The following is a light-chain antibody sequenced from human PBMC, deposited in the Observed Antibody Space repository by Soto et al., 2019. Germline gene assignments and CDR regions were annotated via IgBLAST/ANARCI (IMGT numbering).Light chain of an antibody. J-gene: IGLJ2*01. Sequence: QSVLTQPPSVSGAPGQRVTIPCTGTSSNIGAGYDVHWYQQVPGTSPKLLIFVNSNRPSGVPDRFSGSKSGTSASLAISGLQSEDEADYYCAAWDDTLNGPVFGGGTKLTVL. CDR1: SSNIGAGYD. V-gene: IGLV1-40*01. CDR2: VNS. CDR3: AAWDDTLNGPV.